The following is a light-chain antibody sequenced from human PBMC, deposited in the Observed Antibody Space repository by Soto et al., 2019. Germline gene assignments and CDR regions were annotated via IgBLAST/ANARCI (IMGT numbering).Light chain of an antibody. V-gene: IGKV3-20*01. CDR2: STS. J-gene: IGKJ1*01. Sequence: EIVLTQSPDTLSLSPGERATLSCRASQRVSSDSLAWYQQQPGQAPRLLIYSTSNRATGIPDRFSGSGSGTDFTLTIRRLEHEDFALYYCQQYGRSLSFGQGTKVEIK. CDR1: QRVSSDS. CDR3: QQYGRSLS.